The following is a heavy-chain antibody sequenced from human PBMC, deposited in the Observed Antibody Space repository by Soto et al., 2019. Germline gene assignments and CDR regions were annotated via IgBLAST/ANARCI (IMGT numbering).Heavy chain of an antibody. CDR3: ARGGGTILAPLP. J-gene: IGHJ5*02. D-gene: IGHD3-3*01. Sequence: ASVKVSCKASGYTFTGYFMHWVRQAPGQGLEWMGYINPNSGVTKYAQKFQGRVTLTRDTSINTAYMEMTMLTSDDTAVYDCARGGGTILAPLPWGQGTLVTVSS. CDR2: INPNSGVT. V-gene: IGHV1-2*02. CDR1: GYTFTGYF.